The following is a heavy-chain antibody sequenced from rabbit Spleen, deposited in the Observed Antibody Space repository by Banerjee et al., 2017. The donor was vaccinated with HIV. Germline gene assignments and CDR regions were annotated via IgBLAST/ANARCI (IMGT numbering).Heavy chain of an antibody. CDR1: GFSFSSSYY. CDR3: AKRDAVTAGLAL. D-gene: IGHD4-2*01. V-gene: IGHV1S45*01. Sequence: QEQLVESGGDLVKPEGSLTLTCTASGFSFSSSYYMCWVRQAPGKGLEWVGCIYAGSSGNTYYASWAKGRFTISKTSTTVTLLMTSLTAADTATYFCAKRDAVTAGLALWGPGTLVTVS. J-gene: IGHJ4*01. CDR2: IYAGSSGNT.